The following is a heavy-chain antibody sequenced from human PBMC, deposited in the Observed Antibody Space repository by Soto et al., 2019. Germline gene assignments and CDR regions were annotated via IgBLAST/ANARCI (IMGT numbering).Heavy chain of an antibody. CDR2: ISYDGSNK. V-gene: IGHV3-30-3*01. D-gene: IGHD5-18*01. J-gene: IGHJ4*02. Sequence: GSLRLSCAASGFTFSSYAMHWVRQAPGKGLEWVAVISYDGSNKYYADSVKGRFTISRDNSKNTLYLQMNSLRAEDTAVYYCARQDVEMATAAHDYWGQGTLVTVSS. CDR3: ARQDVEMATAAHDY. CDR1: GFTFSSYA.